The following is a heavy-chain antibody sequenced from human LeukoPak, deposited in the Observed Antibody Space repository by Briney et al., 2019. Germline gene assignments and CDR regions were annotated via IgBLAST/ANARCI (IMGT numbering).Heavy chain of an antibody. CDR1: GGSISSYY. Sequence: SETLSLTCTVSGGSISSYYWSWIRQPPGKGLGWIGYIYYSGSTNYNPSLKSRVTISVDTSKNQFSLKLSSVTAADTAVYYCASFEYSSSYYFDYWGQGTLVTVSS. J-gene: IGHJ4*02. D-gene: IGHD6-6*01. V-gene: IGHV4-59*01. CDR3: ASFEYSSSYYFDY. CDR2: IYYSGST.